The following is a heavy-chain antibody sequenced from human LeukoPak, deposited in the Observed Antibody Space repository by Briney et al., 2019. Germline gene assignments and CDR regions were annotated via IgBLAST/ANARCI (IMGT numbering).Heavy chain of an antibody. J-gene: IGHJ4*02. V-gene: IGHV4-59*01. CDR3: ARAKDGWELSPPQYYFDY. D-gene: IGHD1-26*01. CDR2: IYYSGIT. Sequence: SETLSLTCTVSYGSISGYYWSWFRQPPGKGLEWIGYIYYSGITIYNPSLKSRVTISVDTSKNQFSLKLSSVTAADMAVYYCARAKDGWELSPPQYYFDYWGQGTLVTVSS. CDR1: YGSISGYY.